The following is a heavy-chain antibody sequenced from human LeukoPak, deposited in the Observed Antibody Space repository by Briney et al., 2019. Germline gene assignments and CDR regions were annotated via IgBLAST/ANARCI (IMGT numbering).Heavy chain of an antibody. CDR1: GFTFSSSS. CDR3: AREGGYCSGGSCRFSDY. D-gene: IGHD2-15*01. CDR2: ISPSSSYI. V-gene: IGHV3-21*06. Sequence: KAGGSLRLSCAASGFTFSSSSMNWVRQAPGKGLEFVSSISPSSSYIYYADSVKGRFTISRDDAKNSLFLQMNSLRAEDTAVYYCAREGGYCSGGSCRFSDYWGQGTLVTVSS. J-gene: IGHJ4*02.